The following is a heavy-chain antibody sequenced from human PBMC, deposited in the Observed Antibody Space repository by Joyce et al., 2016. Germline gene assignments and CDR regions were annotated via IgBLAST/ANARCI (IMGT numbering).Heavy chain of an antibody. D-gene: IGHD2-2*01. CDR1: EYTQTELS. CDR2: FERNSGGT. J-gene: IGHJ2*01. Sequence: VQLVQSGAEVKKPGASVKVSCKDSEYTQTELSIHCVRQARGKGLEWIVGFERNSGGTNSVQKAQARLTVTEDTSAETASMEVCSLTSDDPDVYYCVSGSTSYWGFDLWARGTPVIVSS. V-gene: IGHV1-24*01. CDR3: VSGSTSYWGFDL.